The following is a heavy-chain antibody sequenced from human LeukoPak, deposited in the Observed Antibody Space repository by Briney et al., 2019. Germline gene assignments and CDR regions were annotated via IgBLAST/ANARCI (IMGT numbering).Heavy chain of an antibody. CDR3: ARGVVAAPLDAFDI. Sequence: ASVKVSCKASGYTFTGYYMHWVRQAPGQGVEWMGWINPKNGGTTYAQKFQGRVTMTRDTSISTAYMDLSRLTSDDTAVYYCARGVVAAPLDAFDIWGQGTMVTVSS. CDR1: GYTFTGYY. J-gene: IGHJ3*02. D-gene: IGHD2-15*01. V-gene: IGHV1-2*02. CDR2: INPKNGGT.